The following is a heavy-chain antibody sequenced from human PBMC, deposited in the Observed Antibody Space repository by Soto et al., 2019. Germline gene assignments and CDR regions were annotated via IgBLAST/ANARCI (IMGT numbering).Heavy chain of an antibody. J-gene: IGHJ5*02. CDR3: TRLERYYDSSGYYYDWFDP. CDR1: GFTFSGSA. Sequence: GALRLSCAASGFTFSGSAMHWVRQASGKGLEWVGRIRSKANSYATAYAASVKGRFTISRDDSKNTAYLQMNSLKTEDTAVYYCTRLERYYDSSGYYYDWFDPWGQGTLVTVSS. D-gene: IGHD3-22*01. V-gene: IGHV3-73*01. CDR2: IRSKANSYAT.